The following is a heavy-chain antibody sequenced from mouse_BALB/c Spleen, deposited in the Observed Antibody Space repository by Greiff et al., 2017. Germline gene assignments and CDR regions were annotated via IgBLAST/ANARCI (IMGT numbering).Heavy chain of an antibody. CDR1: GYTFTSYW. CDR3: TRDGLEGAWFAY. CDR2: IYPGSGST. V-gene: IGHV1S22*01. Sequence: LQQPGSELVRPGASVKLSCKASGYTFTSYWMHWVKQMPGQGLEWIGNIYPGSGSTNYDEKFKSKATLTVDTSSSTAYMQLSSLTSEDSAVYYCTRDGLEGAWFAYWGQGTLVTVSA. J-gene: IGHJ3*01. D-gene: IGHD2-10*02.